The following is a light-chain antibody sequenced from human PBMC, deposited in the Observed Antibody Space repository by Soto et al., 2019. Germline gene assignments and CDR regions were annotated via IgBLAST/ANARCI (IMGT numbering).Light chain of an antibody. J-gene: IGKJ5*01. CDR2: DAS. V-gene: IGKV3-11*01. CDR3: QQRSNWPIT. Sequence: EIVLTQSPAILAFSPGERATLSFRASQSVTKYLAWYQQKPGQAPMLLIYDASNRATGIPARFSGSGSGTDFTLTISSLEPEDFAVYYCQQRSNWPITFGQGTRLEI. CDR1: QSVTKY.